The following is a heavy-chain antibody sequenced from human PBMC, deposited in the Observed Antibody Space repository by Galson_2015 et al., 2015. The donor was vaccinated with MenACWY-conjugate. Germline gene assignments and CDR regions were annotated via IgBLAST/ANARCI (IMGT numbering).Heavy chain of an antibody. J-gene: IGHJ3*02. V-gene: IGHV4-39*01. D-gene: IGHD2-2*01. CDR3: ARHDRTAPARSGAFDI. Sequence: ETLSLTCTVSGGSISSSSYYWDWIRQPPGRGPEWIGTIYYSGSTYYNSSLKSQVTISVDTSQNQFSLNLSSVTAADTAMYYCARHDRTAPARSGAFDIWGRGTMVTVSS. CDR2: IYYSGST. CDR1: GGSISSSSYY.